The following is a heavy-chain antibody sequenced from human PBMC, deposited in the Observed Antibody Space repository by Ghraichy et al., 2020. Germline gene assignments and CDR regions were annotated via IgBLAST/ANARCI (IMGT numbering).Heavy chain of an antibody. Sequence: SQTLSLTCAVYGGSFSSYYWSWIRQPPGKGLEWIGEINHSGSTNYNPSLKSRVTISVDTSKNQFSLKLSSVTAADTAVYYCARGASAGGPHYYDSSGYYYPRRRHPAIFFDYWGQGTLVTVSS. J-gene: IGHJ4*02. CDR1: GGSFSSYY. D-gene: IGHD3-22*01. V-gene: IGHV4-34*01. CDR2: INHSGST. CDR3: ARGASAGGPHYYDSSGYYYPRRRHPAIFFDY.